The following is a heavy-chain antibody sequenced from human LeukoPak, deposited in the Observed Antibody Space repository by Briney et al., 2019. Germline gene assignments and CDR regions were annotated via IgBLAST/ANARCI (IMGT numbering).Heavy chain of an antibody. CDR3: ASRPARYYYGSGYNFDY. V-gene: IGHV4-39*01. CDR1: GGSINSSSYY. Sequence: SETLSLTCTVSGGSINSSSYYWGWIRQPPGKGLEWIGSIYYSGSTYYNPSLKSRVTISVDTSKNQFSLKLSSVTAADTAVYYCASRPARYYYGSGYNFDYWGQGTLVTVSS. CDR2: IYYSGST. J-gene: IGHJ4*02. D-gene: IGHD3-10*01.